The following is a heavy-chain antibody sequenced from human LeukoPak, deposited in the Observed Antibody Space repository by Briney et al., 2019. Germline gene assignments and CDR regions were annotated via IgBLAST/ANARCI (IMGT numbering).Heavy chain of an antibody. V-gene: IGHV3-30*18. CDR1: GFTFSTYA. CDR3: AKAACGSTSCRPDH. CDR2: VSYDGSTE. J-gene: IGHJ4*02. Sequence: GRSLRLSCAASGFTFSTYAMHWVRQAPGKGLEWVAVVSYDGSTEYYEDSGKGRFAISRDNSMNTLYLQINSLRAEDTAVYSCAKAACGSTSCRPDHWGQGTRVTVSS. D-gene: IGHD2-2*01.